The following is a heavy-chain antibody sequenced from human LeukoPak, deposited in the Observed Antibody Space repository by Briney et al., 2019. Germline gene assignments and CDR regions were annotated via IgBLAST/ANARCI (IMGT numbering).Heavy chain of an antibody. D-gene: IGHD5-24*01. V-gene: IGHV1-18*01. CDR2: ISAYNGNT. CDR3: ARVRDGYNDAYDI. CDR1: RYTFTSYG. J-gene: IGHJ3*02. Sequence: GASVKVSCKASRYTFTSYGISWVRQAPGQGLEWMGWISAYNGNTNYAQKLQGRVTMTTDTSTSTAYMELRSLRSEDTAVYYCARVRDGYNDAYDIWGQGTMVTVTS.